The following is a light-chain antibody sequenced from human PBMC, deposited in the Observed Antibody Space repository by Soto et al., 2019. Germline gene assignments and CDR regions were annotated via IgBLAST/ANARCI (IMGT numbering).Light chain of an antibody. J-gene: IGKJ2*01. V-gene: IGKV1-5*03. CDR1: QSISSW. CDR3: QQYNDSFPYT. CDR2: EAS. Sequence: DIQMTQSPSSLSASVGDRVTITCRASQSISSWLAWYQQKPGTAPKLLIYEASTLETGVPSRFSGFRSGTEFTLSVSSLQPDDFATYYCQQYNDSFPYTFGQGTKVDIK.